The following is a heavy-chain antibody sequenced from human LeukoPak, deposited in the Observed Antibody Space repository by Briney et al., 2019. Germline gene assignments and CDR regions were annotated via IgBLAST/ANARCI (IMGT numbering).Heavy chain of an antibody. Sequence: GGSLRLSCAASGFTFSSYSMNWVRQAPGKGLEWVSSISSSSSYIYYADSVKGRFTVSRDNAKNSLYLQMNSLRAEDTAVYYCMRGATDTTRWFDPWGQGTLVTVSS. J-gene: IGHJ5*02. CDR1: GFTFSSYS. V-gene: IGHV3-21*01. D-gene: IGHD1-7*01. CDR2: ISSSSSYI. CDR3: MRGATDTTRWFDP.